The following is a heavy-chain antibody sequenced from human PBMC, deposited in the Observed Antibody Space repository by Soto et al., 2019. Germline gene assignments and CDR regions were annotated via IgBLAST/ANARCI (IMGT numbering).Heavy chain of an antibody. J-gene: IGHJ6*03. Sequence: SQTLSLTCAISGDSVSSNSAAWNWIRQSPSRGLEWLGRTYYRSKWYNDYAVSVKSRITINPDTSQNQFSLQLNSVTPEDTAVYYCARGITIFGVVTPYYYMDVWGKGTTVTVSS. CDR1: GDSVSSNSAA. CDR2: TYYRSKWYN. CDR3: ARGITIFGVVTPYYYMDV. D-gene: IGHD3-3*01. V-gene: IGHV6-1*01.